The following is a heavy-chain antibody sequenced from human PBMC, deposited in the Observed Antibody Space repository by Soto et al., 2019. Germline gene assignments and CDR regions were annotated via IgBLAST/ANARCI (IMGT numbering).Heavy chain of an antibody. CDR3: ARHPPYYYGSGSYDY. J-gene: IGHJ4*02. D-gene: IGHD3-10*01. CDR2: IYYSGST. V-gene: IGHV4-39*01. CDR1: GGSISSSSYY. Sequence: QLQLQESGPGLVKPSETLSLTCTVSGGSISSSSYYWGWIRQPPGKGLEWIGSIYYSGSTYHNPSLKSRVTISVDTSKNQFSLKLSSVTAADTAVYYCARHPPYYYGSGSYDYWGQGTLVTVSS.